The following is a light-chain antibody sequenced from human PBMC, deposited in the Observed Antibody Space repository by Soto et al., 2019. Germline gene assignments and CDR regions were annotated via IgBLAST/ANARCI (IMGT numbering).Light chain of an antibody. J-gene: IGLJ1*01. Sequence: QSVLPQPASVSGSPGQSITISCSGTSSDVGTYNLVSWYQQYPGKAPRLMIYEVTKRPSGVSNRFSGSKSGNTASLTISGLQPEDEADYYCCSYAGSSSSIFGTGTKATVL. CDR3: CSYAGSSSSI. CDR1: SSDVGTYNL. V-gene: IGLV2-23*02. CDR2: EVT.